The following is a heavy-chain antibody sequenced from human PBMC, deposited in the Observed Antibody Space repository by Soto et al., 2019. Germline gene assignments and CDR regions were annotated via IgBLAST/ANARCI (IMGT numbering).Heavy chain of an antibody. Sequence: QVQLQESGPGLVKPSETLSLTCTVSGGSISSYYWSWIRQPAGKGLEWIGRIYTSGSTNYNPSLKSRVTMSVDTSKNQFSLKLSSVIAADTSVYYCARDGSSDSSSWYRLEGYYYYGMDVCGQGTTVTVSS. CDR3: ARDGSSDSSSWYRLEGYYYYGMDV. V-gene: IGHV4-4*07. J-gene: IGHJ6*02. CDR1: GGSISSYY. D-gene: IGHD6-13*01. CDR2: IYTSGST.